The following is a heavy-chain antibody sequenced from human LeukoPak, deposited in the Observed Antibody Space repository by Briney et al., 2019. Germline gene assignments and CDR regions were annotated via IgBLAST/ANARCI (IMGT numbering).Heavy chain of an antibody. Sequence: SETLSLTCSVSGGPISSISYYWGWIRQPPGKGLEWIGNIYSSGSTYNNPSLKSRVIISVDTSKNQFSLKLTSVTAADTAVYYCARQGVVGATGFDYWGQGTLVTVSS. D-gene: IGHD1-26*01. J-gene: IGHJ4*02. CDR1: GGPISSISYY. CDR2: IYSSGST. V-gene: IGHV4-39*01. CDR3: ARQGVVGATGFDY.